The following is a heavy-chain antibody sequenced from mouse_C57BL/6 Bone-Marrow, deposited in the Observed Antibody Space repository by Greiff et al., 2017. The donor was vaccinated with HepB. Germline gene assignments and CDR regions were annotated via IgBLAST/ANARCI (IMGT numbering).Heavy chain of an antibody. CDR2: IYPRSGNT. D-gene: IGHD1-1*01. CDR1: GYTFTSYG. J-gene: IGHJ3*01. CDR3: GPPYYGSSWGFAY. V-gene: IGHV1-81*01. Sequence: QVQLKESGAELARPGASVKLSCKASGYTFTSYGISWVKQRTGQGLEWIGEIYPRSGNTYYNEKFKGKATLTADKSSSTAYMELRSLTSEDSAVYFCGPPYYGSSWGFAYWGQGTLVTVSA.